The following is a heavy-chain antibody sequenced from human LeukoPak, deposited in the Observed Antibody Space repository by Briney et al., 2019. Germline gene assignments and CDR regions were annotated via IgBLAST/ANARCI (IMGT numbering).Heavy chain of an antibody. CDR1: GFTFSSYD. CDR2: IGTAGDT. CDR3: ARGGPAHYGSGSYYDY. Sequence: PGGSLRLSCAASGFTFSSYDMHWVRQATGKGLGWVSAIGTAGDTYYPGSVKGRFTISRENAKNSLYLQMNSPRAGDTAVYYCARGGPAHYGSGSYYDYWGQGTLVTVSS. D-gene: IGHD3-10*01. J-gene: IGHJ4*02. V-gene: IGHV3-13*01.